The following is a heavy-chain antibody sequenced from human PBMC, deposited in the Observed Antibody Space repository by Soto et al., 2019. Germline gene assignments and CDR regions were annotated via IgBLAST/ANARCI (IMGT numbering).Heavy chain of an antibody. CDR3: TRAESPNVAYFFDY. J-gene: IGHJ4*02. Sequence: GGSLRLSCTVSGFTFENYAINWVRQAPGKGLEWVGLIRNQTYNGAPEYAASIKGRFTISRDDSKNIAYLQMNSLKTEDSAVYSCTRAESPNVAYFFDYWGQGTLVTVSS. CDR1: GFTFENYA. CDR2: IRNQTYNGAP. D-gene: IGHD3-10*01. V-gene: IGHV3-49*04.